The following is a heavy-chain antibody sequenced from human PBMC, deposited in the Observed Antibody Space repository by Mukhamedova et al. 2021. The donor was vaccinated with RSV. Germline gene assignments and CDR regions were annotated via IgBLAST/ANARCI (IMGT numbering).Heavy chain of an antibody. J-gene: IGHJ3*02. V-gene: IGHV3-30*18. CDR3: ANDRHSSGWYGAFDI. CDR2: ISYDGSNK. D-gene: IGHD6-19*01. Sequence: HWVRQAPGKGLEWVAVISYDGSNKYYADSVKGRFTISRDNSKNTLYLQMNSLRAEDTAVYYCANDRHSSGWYGAFDIWGQGTMV.